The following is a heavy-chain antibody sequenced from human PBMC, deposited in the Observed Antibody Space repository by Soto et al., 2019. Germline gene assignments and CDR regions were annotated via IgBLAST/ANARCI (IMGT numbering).Heavy chain of an antibody. D-gene: IGHD3-10*01. Sequence: ASVKVSCKASGYTFTSYGIGWVREAPGQGREGVGWISAYNGNTNYAQNVQGRVTMTTDTSTSTAYMELRSLRSDDTAVYYCARELWVDGTAADDFDYWGQGTLVNGSS. CDR2: ISAYNGNT. CDR3: ARELWVDGTAADDFDY. V-gene: IGHV1-18*01. J-gene: IGHJ4*02. CDR1: GYTFTSYG.